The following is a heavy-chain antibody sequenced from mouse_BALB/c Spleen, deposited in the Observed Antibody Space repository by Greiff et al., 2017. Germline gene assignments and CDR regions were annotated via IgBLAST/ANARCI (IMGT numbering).Heavy chain of an antibody. CDR3: ARHERSLLRFAY. D-gene: IGHD1-2*01. CDR2: ISSGGSYT. CDR1: GFTFSNYA. V-gene: IGHV5-9-3*01. Sequence: EVQLQESGGGLVKPGGSLKLSCAASGFTFSNYAMSWVRQTPEKRLEWVATISSGGSYTYYPDSVKGRFTISRDNAKNTLYLQMSSLRSEDTAMYYCARHERSLLRFAYWGQGTLVTVSA. J-gene: IGHJ3*01.